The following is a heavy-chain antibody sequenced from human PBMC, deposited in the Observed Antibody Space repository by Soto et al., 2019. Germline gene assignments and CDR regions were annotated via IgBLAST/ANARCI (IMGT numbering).Heavy chain of an antibody. CDR2: IKGDGSEK. V-gene: IGHV3-7*04. CDR3: ARELVLGLKSAFDM. D-gene: IGHD2-15*01. J-gene: IGHJ3*02. CDR1: GLTFNKNW. Sequence: EVQLLEGGGGLVQPGGSLRLSCAASGLTFNKNWMSWVRQAPGKGLEWVANIKGDGSEKYYGGSVKGRFTISRDNAKNSLYLHMNSLRDEDTAVYFCARELVLGLKSAFDMWGQGTLVTVSS.